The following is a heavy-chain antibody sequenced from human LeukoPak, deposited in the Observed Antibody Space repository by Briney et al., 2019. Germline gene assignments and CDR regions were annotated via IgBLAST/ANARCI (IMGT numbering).Heavy chain of an antibody. V-gene: IGHV4-31*03. J-gene: IGHJ2*01. Sequence: SETLSLTCTVSGGTISSGGYYWSWIRQHPGKGLAWLGYINDSGSTYYNPALKSRVSISVDTSKNQFSLRLSSVTAADTAVYSCARAIPYWYFDLWGRGTLVIVSS. CDR2: INDSGST. CDR1: GGTISSGGYY. CDR3: ARAIPYWYFDL.